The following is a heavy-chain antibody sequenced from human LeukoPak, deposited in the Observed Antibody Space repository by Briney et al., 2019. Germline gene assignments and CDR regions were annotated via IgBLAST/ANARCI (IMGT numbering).Heavy chain of an antibody. V-gene: IGHV3-23*01. Sequence: GGSLRLSCVASRFTFSSDAVSWGCQAPGKGVGWVSRIYGSGCHTYYVDSVKGRFTISRNNSNDTLYLQMNSLSAEDTAVYYCAKDLSSSHVSEYFDYWGQGTLVTVSS. CDR3: AKDLSSSHVSEYFDY. D-gene: IGHD6-6*01. CDR2: IYGSGCHT. CDR1: RFTFSSDA. J-gene: IGHJ4*02.